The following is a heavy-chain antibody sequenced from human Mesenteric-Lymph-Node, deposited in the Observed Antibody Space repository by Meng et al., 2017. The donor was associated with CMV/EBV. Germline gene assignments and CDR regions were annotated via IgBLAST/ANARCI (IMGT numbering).Heavy chain of an antibody. CDR3: ARGFNWGDDY. CDR2: ITTYNGNT. CDR1: GYTFTSYG. J-gene: IGHJ4*02. Sequence: SCQAAGYTFTSYGISWVRQAPGQGLEWMGWITTYNGNTNYAQKFQGRVTMTTDTSTSTAYMELRSPTSADTAVYFCARGFNWGDDYWGQGTLVTVSS. D-gene: IGHD7-27*01. V-gene: IGHV1-18*04.